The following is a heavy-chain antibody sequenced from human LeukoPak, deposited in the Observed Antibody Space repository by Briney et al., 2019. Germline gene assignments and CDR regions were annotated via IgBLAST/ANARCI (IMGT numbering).Heavy chain of an antibody. J-gene: IGHJ6*02. CDR2: ISWNSRTI. Sequence: GGSLRLSCAASGFIVDDYAMHWVRQAPGKGLELVSSISWNSRTIAYADSVKGRFTIARDNGKNSLYLQMNSLRSEDTALYYCAKDKSSTTKYYGMDVWGRGTTVTVSS. CDR1: GFIVDDYA. D-gene: IGHD2/OR15-2a*01. V-gene: IGHV3-9*01. CDR3: AKDKSSTTKYYGMDV.